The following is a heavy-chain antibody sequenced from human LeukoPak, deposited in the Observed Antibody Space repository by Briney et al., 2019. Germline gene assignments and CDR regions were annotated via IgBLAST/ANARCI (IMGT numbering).Heavy chain of an antibody. V-gene: IGHV1-18*01. CDR2: ISGYNGNT. Sequence: GASVKVSCKASGYTFTSYAVIWVRQVPGQGLEWMGWISGYNGNTKSSQSLQDRVIITTDTSTRTAYMELRSLRPDDTAVYYCARVYLGIFYDGSPSPFDYWGQGTLVTVSS. CDR3: ARVYLGIFYDGSPSPFDY. CDR1: GYTFTSYA. J-gene: IGHJ4*02. D-gene: IGHD3-22*01.